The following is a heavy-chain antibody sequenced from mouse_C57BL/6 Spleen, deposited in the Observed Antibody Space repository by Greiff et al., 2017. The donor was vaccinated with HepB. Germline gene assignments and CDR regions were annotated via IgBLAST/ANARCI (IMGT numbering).Heavy chain of an antibody. CDR1: GYTFTSYW. CDR3: ARGYDTWFAY. CDR2: IDPSDSYT. V-gene: IGHV1-50*01. Sequence: QVQLQQPGAELVKPGASVKLSCKASGYTFTSYWMQWVKQRPGQGLEWIGEIDPSDSYTNYNQKFKGKATLTVDTSSSTAYMQLSSLTSEDSAVYYCARGYDTWFAYWGQGTLVTVSA. J-gene: IGHJ3*01. D-gene: IGHD2-3*01.